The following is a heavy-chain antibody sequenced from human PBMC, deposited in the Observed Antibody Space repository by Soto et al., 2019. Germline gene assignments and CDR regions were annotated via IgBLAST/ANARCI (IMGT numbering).Heavy chain of an antibody. V-gene: IGHV3-30-3*01. Sequence: QVQLVESGGGVVQPGRSLRLSCAASGFTFSSYAMHWVRQAPGKGLEWVAVISYDGSNKYYADSVKGRFTISRDNSKNTLYLQMNSLRAEDTAVYYGARDRGVTDFDYWGQGTLVTVSS. J-gene: IGHJ4*02. D-gene: IGHD2-21*02. CDR2: ISYDGSNK. CDR1: GFTFSSYA. CDR3: ARDRGVTDFDY.